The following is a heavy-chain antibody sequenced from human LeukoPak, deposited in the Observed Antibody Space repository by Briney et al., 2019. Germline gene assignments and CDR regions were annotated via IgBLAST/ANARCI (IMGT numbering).Heavy chain of an antibody. J-gene: IGHJ4*02. D-gene: IGHD4-11*01. CDR2: IYGGDGT. CDR3: ARSRLGYSNFDF. V-gene: IGHV3-53*01. CDR1: GFSVTSNY. Sequence: GGSLRLSCAASGFSVTSNYMHWVRQAPGKGLEWVSVIYGGDGTDYADSVKGRLTVSRDTSTNTVYLQMNSLRAEDTAVYYCARSRLGYSNFDFWGQGALVTVSS.